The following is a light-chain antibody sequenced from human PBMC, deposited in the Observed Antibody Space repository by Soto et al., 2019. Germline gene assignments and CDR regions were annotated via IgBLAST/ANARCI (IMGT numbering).Light chain of an antibody. J-gene: IGLJ2*01. CDR1: SGHSTYA. CDR2: LNSDGSH. V-gene: IGLV4-69*01. CDR3: QTWGTGKGI. Sequence: QAVVTQSPSASASLGASVKLTCTLSSGHSTYAIAWHQQQPEKGPRYLMKLNSDGSHTKGDGIPDRFSGSSSGAERYLTISSLQSEDEGDYYCQTWGTGKGIFGVGTQLTVL.